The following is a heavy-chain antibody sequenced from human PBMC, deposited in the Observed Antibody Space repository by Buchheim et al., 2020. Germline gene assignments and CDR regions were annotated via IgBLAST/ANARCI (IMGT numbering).Heavy chain of an antibody. D-gene: IGHD3-3*01. J-gene: IGHJ4*02. CDR1: GFTFSSYW. V-gene: IGHV3-74*01. Sequence: EVQLVESGGGLVQPGGSLRLSCAASGFTFSSYWMHWVRQAPGKGLVWVSRINSDGSSTSYADSVKGRFTISRDNAKNTLYLKMNRLRAEDTAVYYCARAFLEWLPLLKTSGLDYWGQGTL. CDR2: INSDGSST. CDR3: ARAFLEWLPLLKTSGLDY.